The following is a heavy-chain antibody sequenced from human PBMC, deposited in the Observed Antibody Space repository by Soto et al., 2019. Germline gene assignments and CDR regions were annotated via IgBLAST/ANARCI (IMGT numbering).Heavy chain of an antibody. CDR3: ARRIATTYWYFDL. D-gene: IGHD6-13*01. V-gene: IGHV1-69*02. Sequence: QVQLVQSGAEMKKPGSSVKVSCKASGGTLSTYSISWVRQAPGQGLEWMGRIIPILDITNYAQNFQGRVTFTADKSTSTAYMELSSRRSEDTAVYYCARRIATTYWYFDLWGRGTLVTVSS. J-gene: IGHJ2*01. CDR1: GGTLSTYS. CDR2: IIPILDIT.